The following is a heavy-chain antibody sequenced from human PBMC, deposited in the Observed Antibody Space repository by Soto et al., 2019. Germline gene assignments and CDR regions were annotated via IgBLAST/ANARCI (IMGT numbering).Heavy chain of an antibody. D-gene: IGHD3-9*01. CDR2: IIPILGIA. CDR3: AGIYYDILTGYPPPYWYFDL. CDR1: GGTFSSYT. J-gene: IGHJ2*01. V-gene: IGHV1-69*02. Sequence: QVQLVQSGAEVKKPGSSVKVSCKASGGTFSSYTISWVRQAPGQGLEWMGRIIPILGIANYAQKFQGRVTIPADKSTSTAYMELSSLRSEDTAVYYCAGIYYDILTGYPPPYWYFDLWGRGTLVTVSS.